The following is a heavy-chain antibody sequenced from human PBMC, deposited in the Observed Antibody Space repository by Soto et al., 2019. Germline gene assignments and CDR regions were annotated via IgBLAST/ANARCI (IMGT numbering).Heavy chain of an antibody. D-gene: IGHD2-2*01. V-gene: IGHV1-2*04. J-gene: IGHJ6*03. CDR1: GYTFTSYY. CDR2: INPNSGGT. Sequence: ASVKVSCKASGYTFTSYYMHWVRQAPGQGLEWMGWINPNSGGTNYAQKFQGWVTMTRDTSISTAYMELSRLRSDDTAVYYCARGRCSSTSCYGSRYYYYYYMDVWGKGTTVTVSS. CDR3: ARGRCSSTSCYGSRYYYYYYMDV.